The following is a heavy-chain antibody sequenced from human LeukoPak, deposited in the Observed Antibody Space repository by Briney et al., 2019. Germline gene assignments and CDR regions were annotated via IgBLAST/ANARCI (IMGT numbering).Heavy chain of an antibody. CDR3: ARGRQYCSGGSCSWYFDI. CDR1: GFTFSSYD. CDR2: IGTAGDT. D-gene: IGHD2-15*01. Sequence: GALRLSCAASGFTFSSYDMHWVRQATGKGLEWVSAIGTAGDTYYPGSVKGRFTISRENAKNSLYLQMNSLRAGDTAVYYCARGRQYCSGGSCSWYFDIWGRGTLVTVSS. J-gene: IGHJ2*01. V-gene: IGHV3-13*04.